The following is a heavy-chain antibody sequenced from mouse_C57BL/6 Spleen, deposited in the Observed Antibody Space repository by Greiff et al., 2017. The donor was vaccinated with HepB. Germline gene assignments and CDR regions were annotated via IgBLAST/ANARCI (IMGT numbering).Heavy chain of an antibody. CDR2: IYPGDGDT. CDR3: ARVTTVVAAYFDY. CDR1: GYAFSSYW. V-gene: IGHV1-80*01. J-gene: IGHJ2*01. Sequence: VQLQQSGAELVKPGASVKISCKASGYAFSSYWMNWVKQRPGKGLEWIGQIYPGDGDTNYNGKFKGKATLTADKSSSTAYMQLSSLTSEDSAVYFGARVTTVVAAYFDYWGQGTTLTVSS. D-gene: IGHD1-1*01.